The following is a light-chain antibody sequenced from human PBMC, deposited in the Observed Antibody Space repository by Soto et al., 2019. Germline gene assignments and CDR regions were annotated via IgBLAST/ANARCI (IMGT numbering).Light chain of an antibody. V-gene: IGKV3-20*01. J-gene: IGKJ1*01. CDR2: GAS. Sequence: EIVLTQSPGTLSLSPGERATLSCRASQSVNSNYLAWYQQKPGQRPRILIYGASSRATGIPDRFSGSGSGTDFTLTISRLEPDYVAVYYCQQYDTSPRTFGQGTKVEIK. CDR3: QQYDTSPRT. CDR1: QSVNSNY.